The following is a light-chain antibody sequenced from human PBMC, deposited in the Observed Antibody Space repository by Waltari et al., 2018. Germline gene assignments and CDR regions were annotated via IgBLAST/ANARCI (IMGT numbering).Light chain of an antibody. CDR2: DVS. CDR1: SSDVGGYNY. Sequence: QSALTQPRSVSGSPGQSVTISCTGTSSDVGGYNYVSWYHQHPGKAPKLMFYDVSKRPSGVPDRFSGSKSGNTASLTISGLQAEDEAEYYCCSYAGSYTYVFGTGTKVTVL. CDR3: CSYAGSYTYV. J-gene: IGLJ1*01. V-gene: IGLV2-11*01.